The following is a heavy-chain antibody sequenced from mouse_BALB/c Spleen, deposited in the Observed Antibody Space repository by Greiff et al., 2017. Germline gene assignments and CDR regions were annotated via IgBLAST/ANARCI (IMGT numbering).Heavy chain of an antibody. V-gene: IGHV5-12-2*01. D-gene: IGHD2-4*01. J-gene: IGHJ3*01. CDR1: GFTFSSYT. CDR2: ISNGGGST. CDR3: ARQGYDYVLGY. Sequence: EVNVVESGGGLVQPGGSLKLSCAASGFTFSSYTMSWVRQTPEKRLEWVAYISNGGGSTYYPDTVKGRFTISRDNAKNTLYLQMSSLKSEDTAMYYCARQGYDYVLGYWGQGTLVTVSA.